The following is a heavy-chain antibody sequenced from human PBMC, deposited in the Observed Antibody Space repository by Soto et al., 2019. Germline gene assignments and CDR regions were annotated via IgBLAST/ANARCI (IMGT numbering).Heavy chain of an antibody. D-gene: IGHD5-18*01. CDR1: GLTFSNLW. Sequence: XRCLRLTCAASGLTFSNLWMTWVRQAPGKGLEWVARIKSKSDGGTADVAAPVKARFTISRDDSKNTVFLEMNSLKSEDTALYYCAITAMINRDSSTSFDDWGRGTQVTVSS. CDR2: IKSKSDGGTA. J-gene: IGHJ4*02. CDR3: AITAMINRDSSTSFDD. V-gene: IGHV3-15*01.